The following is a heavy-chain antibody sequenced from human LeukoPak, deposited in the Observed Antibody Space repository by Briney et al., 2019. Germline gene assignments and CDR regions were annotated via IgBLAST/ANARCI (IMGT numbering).Heavy chain of an antibody. Sequence: ASXXVSCKASGGTFISYAISWVRQAPGQGREWMGGIIPIFGTANSPQKFHGTLTITPDQSTTTAYMQLSSLRSEDTAVYYCARQLKARPSVVVPAATLGYWGQGTLVTVSS. CDR2: IIPIFGTA. CDR3: ARQLKARPSVVVPAATLGY. CDR1: GGTFISYA. D-gene: IGHD2-2*01. J-gene: IGHJ4*02. V-gene: IGHV1-69*13.